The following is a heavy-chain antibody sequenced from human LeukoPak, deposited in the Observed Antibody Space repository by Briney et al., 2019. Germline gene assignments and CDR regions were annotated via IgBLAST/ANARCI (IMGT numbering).Heavy chain of an antibody. CDR2: IYSGGST. Sequence: GGSLGLSCAASGFTFSSYEMNWVRQAPGKGLEWVSVIYSGGSTYYADSVKGRFTISRDNSKNTLYLQMNSLRAEDTAVYYCARDVAGTNDYWGQGTLVTVSS. D-gene: IGHD6-13*01. CDR1: GFTFSSYE. V-gene: IGHV3-53*01. J-gene: IGHJ4*02. CDR3: ARDVAGTNDY.